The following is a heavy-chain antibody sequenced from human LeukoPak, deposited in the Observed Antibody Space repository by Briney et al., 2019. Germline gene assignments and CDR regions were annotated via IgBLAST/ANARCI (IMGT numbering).Heavy chain of an antibody. Sequence: PETLSLTCTVSGGSISSDYWCWIRQAPGKGLEWIGYMSNSGSTGYNPSLRGRATISGDTSKNQFSLKLNSVTAADTAVYYCASVTEITDIDYWGQGTLVTV. CDR1: GGSISSDY. V-gene: IGHV4-59*01. J-gene: IGHJ4*02. D-gene: IGHD4-11*01. CDR3: ASVTEITDIDY. CDR2: MSNSGST.